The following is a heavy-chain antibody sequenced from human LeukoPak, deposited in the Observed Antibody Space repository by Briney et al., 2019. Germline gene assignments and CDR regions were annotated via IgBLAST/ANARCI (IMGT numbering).Heavy chain of an antibody. CDR2: ISSSGSTI. CDR3: ARVDFSPDPYYFHY. CDR1: GFTFSDYY. V-gene: IGHV3-11*01. D-gene: IGHD3-3*01. J-gene: IGHJ4*02. Sequence: GGSLRLSCAASGFTFSDYYMSWIRQAPGKGLEWVSYISSSGSTIYYADSVKGRFTISRDNAKNSLYLQMNSLRAEDTAVYYCARVDFSPDPYYFHYWGQGTLVTVSS.